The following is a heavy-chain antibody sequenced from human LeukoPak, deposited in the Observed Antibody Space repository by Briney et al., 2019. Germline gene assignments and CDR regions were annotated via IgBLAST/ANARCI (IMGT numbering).Heavy chain of an antibody. CDR2: INPNSGGT. Sequence: ASVTVSCKASGYTFTNYDINWVRQAPGQGLEWMGWINPNSGGTNYAQKFQGRVTMTRDTSISTAYMELSRLRSDDTAVYYCARDRVTLTTFQYDWFDPWGQGTLVTVSS. D-gene: IGHD2-21*02. CDR1: GYTFTNYD. CDR3: ARDRVTLTTFQYDWFDP. V-gene: IGHV1-2*02. J-gene: IGHJ5*02.